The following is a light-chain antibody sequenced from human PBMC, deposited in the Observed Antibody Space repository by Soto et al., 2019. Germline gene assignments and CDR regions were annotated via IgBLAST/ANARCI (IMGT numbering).Light chain of an antibody. J-gene: IGKJ1*01. CDR1: QSVSNY. Sequence: EIVMTQSPATLSVSPGERATLSCRASQSVSNYLAWYQQKPGQAPRLLIYGAFKRATGIPDRFSGSGSGTDFTLTISSLQPEDFATYYCQHYNSYSEAFGQGTRWIS. CDR3: QHYNSYSEA. CDR2: GAF. V-gene: IGKV3D-15*01.